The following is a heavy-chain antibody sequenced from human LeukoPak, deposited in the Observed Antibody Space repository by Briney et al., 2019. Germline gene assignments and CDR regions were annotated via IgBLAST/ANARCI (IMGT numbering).Heavy chain of an antibody. CDR1: GGSISSGSYY. CDR2: IYTSGST. Sequence: PSQTLSLTCTVSGGSISSGSYYWHWIRQPAGKGLEWIARIYTSGSTNYNPSRKSRVNISADTSKNQFSLKLSSLTAADTAVYYCARDADGYNGYYYYYYMGVWGKGTTVTVSS. D-gene: IGHD5-24*01. V-gene: IGHV4-61*02. J-gene: IGHJ6*03. CDR3: ARDADGYNGYYYYYYMGV.